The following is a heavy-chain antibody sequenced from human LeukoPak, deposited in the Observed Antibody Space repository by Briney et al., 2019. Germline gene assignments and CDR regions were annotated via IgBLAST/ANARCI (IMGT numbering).Heavy chain of an antibody. D-gene: IGHD5-18*01. CDR1: GYTFTNYR. V-gene: IGHV1-18*01. J-gene: IGHJ4*02. CDR2: ISAYNGDT. Sequence: GASVKVSCKSSGYTFTNYRISWVRQAPGQGLEWMGWISAYNGDTNYAQKLQGRVTMTTDTSTTTGYMELRSLRSDDTAVYYCARVPSHTTMAYFAYWGQGTLVTVSS. CDR3: ARVPSHTTMAYFAY.